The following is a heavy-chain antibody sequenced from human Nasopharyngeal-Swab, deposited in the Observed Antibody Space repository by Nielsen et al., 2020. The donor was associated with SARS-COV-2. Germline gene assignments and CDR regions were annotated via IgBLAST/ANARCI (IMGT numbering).Heavy chain of an antibody. Sequence: SETLSLTCTVSSGSISGYSWRWIRQPPGKGLEWIWYISYSGSTNYNPSLKSRVTLSIDTSKNQFSLKLSSMTAADTAVYYCARISNSGYDPFDYWGQGTLVTVSS. V-gene: IGHV4-59*01. CDR2: ISYSGST. D-gene: IGHD5-12*01. CDR3: ARISNSGYDPFDY. J-gene: IGHJ4*02. CDR1: SGSISGYS.